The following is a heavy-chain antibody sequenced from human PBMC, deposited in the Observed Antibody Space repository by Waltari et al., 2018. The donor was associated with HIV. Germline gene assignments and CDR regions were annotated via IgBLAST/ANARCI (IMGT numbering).Heavy chain of an antibody. J-gene: IGHJ6*02. CDR1: GGSIRSYS. CDR2: IYYSGST. D-gene: IGHD3-10*01. Sequence: QVQLQESGPGLVKPSETLSLTCTVSGGSIRSYSWSWIRQPPGKGLEWIGYIYYSGSTNYNPSLKSRVTISVDTSKNQFSLKLSSVTAADTAVYYCAREIPRDYYGSGSYTYGMDVWGQGTTVTVSS. CDR3: AREIPRDYYGSGSYTYGMDV. V-gene: IGHV4-59*01.